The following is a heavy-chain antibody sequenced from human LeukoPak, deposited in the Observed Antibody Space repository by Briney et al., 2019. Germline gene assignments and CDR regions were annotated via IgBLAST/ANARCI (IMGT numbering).Heavy chain of an antibody. CDR2: INHSGST. J-gene: IGHJ3*02. D-gene: IGHD5-12*01. Sequence: SETLSLTCAVYGGSFSGYYWSWIRQPPGKGLEWIGEINHSGSTNYNPSLKSRVTISVDTSKNQFSLKLSSVSAADTAVYYCAGLRGRPHAFDIWGQGTVVTVSS. CDR3: AGLRGRPHAFDI. V-gene: IGHV4-34*09. CDR1: GGSFSGYY.